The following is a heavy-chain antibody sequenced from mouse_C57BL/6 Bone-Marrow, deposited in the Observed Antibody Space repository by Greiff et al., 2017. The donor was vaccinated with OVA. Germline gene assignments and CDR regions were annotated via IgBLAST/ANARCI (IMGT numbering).Heavy chain of an antibody. Sequence: VQLKESGPELVKPGASVKISCKASGYSFTGYYMNWVKQSPEKSLEWIGEINPSTGGTTYNQKFKAKATLTVDKPSSSAYMQLQSLTSEASAVYYCASEGDYFDYWGQGTTLTVSS. CDR3: ASEGDYFDY. CDR1: GYSFTGYY. J-gene: IGHJ2*01. CDR2: INPSTGGT. V-gene: IGHV1-42*01.